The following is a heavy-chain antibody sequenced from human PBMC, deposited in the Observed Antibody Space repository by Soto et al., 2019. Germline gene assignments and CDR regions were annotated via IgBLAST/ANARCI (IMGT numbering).Heavy chain of an antibody. CDR1: GVTFSSYP. Sequence: QVQLVQSGAEVKKAGSSVKVSCKASGVTFSSYPISWVRQAPGQGREWMGGIIPITGTIQYAQKFQGRLTVTADESTTTAYMELVSLESADTAVYYCARLWDSSHGFNFDYWGQGTLVTVSS. J-gene: IGHJ4*02. CDR3: ARLWDSSHGFNFDY. CDR2: IIPITGTI. V-gene: IGHV1-69*01. D-gene: IGHD6-6*01.